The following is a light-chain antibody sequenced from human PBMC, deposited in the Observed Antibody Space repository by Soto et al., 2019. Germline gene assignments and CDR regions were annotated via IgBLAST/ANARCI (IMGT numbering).Light chain of an antibody. J-gene: IGLJ3*02. Sequence: QSALTQPASVSGTPGQSITISCTGTSRDIGIYNYVSWYQHHPDKAPKLLLYEVSNRPSGVSDRFSGSKSGNTASLTISGLQPEDEADYYCNSFTIVSTLVFGGGTKLTVL. CDR2: EVS. CDR3: NSFTIVSTLV. CDR1: SRDIGIYNY. V-gene: IGLV2-14*01.